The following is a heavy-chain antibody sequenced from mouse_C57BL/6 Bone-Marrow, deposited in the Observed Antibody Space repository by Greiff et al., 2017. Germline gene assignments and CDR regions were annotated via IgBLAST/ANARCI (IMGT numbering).Heavy chain of an antibody. CDR1: GFTFSDYG. V-gene: IGHV5-15*04. J-gene: IGHJ2*01. CDR3: ARGGTGYFDY. CDR2: ISNLAYSI. Sequence: EVKVVESGGGLVQPGGSLKLSCAASGFTFSDYGMAWVRQAPRKGPEWVAFISNLAYSIYYADTVTGRFTISSVTAKDTLYLEMSSLRSEDTAMYYCARGGTGYFDYWGQGTTLTVSS. D-gene: IGHD3-3*01.